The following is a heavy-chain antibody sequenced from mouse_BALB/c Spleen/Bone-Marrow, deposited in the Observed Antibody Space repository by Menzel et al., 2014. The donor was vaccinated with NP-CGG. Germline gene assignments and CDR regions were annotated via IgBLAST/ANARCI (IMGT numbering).Heavy chain of an antibody. V-gene: IGHV1-69*02. CDR1: GYTFTSYW. Sequence: QVQLQQSGAELVRPGASVKLSCKASGYTFTSYWINCVKQRPGQGLEWIGNIYPSDSYTNYNQKFKDKATLTVDKSSSTAYMQLSSPTSEDSAVYYCTRSYGSSYEYYFDYWGQGTTLTVSS. CDR2: IYPSDSYT. D-gene: IGHD1-1*01. J-gene: IGHJ2*01. CDR3: TRSYGSSYEYYFDY.